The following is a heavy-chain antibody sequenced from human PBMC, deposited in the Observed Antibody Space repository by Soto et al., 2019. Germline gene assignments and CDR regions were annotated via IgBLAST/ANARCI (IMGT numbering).Heavy chain of an antibody. CDR3: ARGLRAYDILTGYYRH. CDR1: GGSFSGYY. Sequence: QVQLQQWGAGLLKPSETLSLTCAVYGGSFSGYYWSWIRQPPGKGLEWSGEINHSGSNNYNPSLKSRVTISVDTSKNQFSLKLSSVTAADTAVYYCARGLRAYDILTGYYRHWGQGTLVTVSS. J-gene: IGHJ4*02. D-gene: IGHD3-9*01. CDR2: INHSGSN. V-gene: IGHV4-34*01.